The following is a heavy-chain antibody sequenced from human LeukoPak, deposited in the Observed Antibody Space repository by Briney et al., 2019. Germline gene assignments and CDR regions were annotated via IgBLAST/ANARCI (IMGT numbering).Heavy chain of an antibody. CDR3: ASYYYGSGSYYLYGMDV. Sequence: ASVKVSCKASGYTFTSYDINWVRQATGQGLEWMGWMNPNSGNTGYAQKFQGRVTMTRNTSISTAYMELSSLRSEDTAVYYCASYYYGSGSYYLYGMDVWGQGTTVTVSS. CDR2: MNPNSGNT. CDR1: GYTFTSYD. V-gene: IGHV1-8*01. J-gene: IGHJ6*02. D-gene: IGHD3-10*01.